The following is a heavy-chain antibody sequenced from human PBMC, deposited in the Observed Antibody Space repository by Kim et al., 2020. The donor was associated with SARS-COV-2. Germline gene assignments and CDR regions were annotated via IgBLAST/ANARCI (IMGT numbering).Heavy chain of an antibody. CDR3: ARATQTKLWFGELSADPIHI. J-gene: IGHJ4*02. D-gene: IGHD3-10*01. CDR2: IYYSGST. Sequence: SETLSLICTVSGGSVSSGSYYWSWIRQPPGKGLEWIGYIYYSGSTNYNPSLKSRVTISVDTSKNQFSLKLSSLTAADTAVYYCARATQTKLWFGELSADPIHIWGQGTLVTVSS. V-gene: IGHV4-61*01. CDR1: GGSVSSGSYY.